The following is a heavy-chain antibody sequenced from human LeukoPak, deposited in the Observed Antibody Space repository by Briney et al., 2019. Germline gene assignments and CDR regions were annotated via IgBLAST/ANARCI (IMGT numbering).Heavy chain of an antibody. CDR2: IYHSGST. CDR1: GGSISSGDYY. D-gene: IGHD3-10*01. J-gene: IGHJ4*02. V-gene: IGHV4-30-4*01. CDR3: ARDLRITMVQGKSPREDY. Sequence: SETLSLTCTVSGGSISSGDYYWSWIRQPPGKGLEWIGYIYHSGSTYYNPSLKSRVTISVDTSKNQFSLKLSSVTAADTAVYYCARDLRITMVQGKSPREDYWGQGTLVTVSS.